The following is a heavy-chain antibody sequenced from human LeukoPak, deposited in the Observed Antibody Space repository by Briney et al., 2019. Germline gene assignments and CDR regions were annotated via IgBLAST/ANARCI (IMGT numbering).Heavy chain of an antibody. V-gene: IGHV3-23*01. CDR1: GFTFSSYA. Sequence: PGGSLRLSCAASGFTFSSYAMSWVRQAPGKGLEWVSAISGSGGSTYYADSVKGRFTISRDNSKNTLYLQMNSLRAEDTAVYYCARCPRTPGWLQLGPFDYWGQGTLVTVSS. CDR2: ISGSGGST. CDR3: ARCPRTPGWLQLGPFDY. D-gene: IGHD5-24*01. J-gene: IGHJ4*02.